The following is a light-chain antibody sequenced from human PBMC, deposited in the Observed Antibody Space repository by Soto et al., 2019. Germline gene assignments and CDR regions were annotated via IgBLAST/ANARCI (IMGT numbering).Light chain of an antibody. CDR1: QRLSASD. Sequence: EIVLTQSPGTLSLSPGQRATLSCRASQRLSASDIAWYQQTPGQAPKFIIYGVSSRATGIPDRFSGSGSGTDFTLTISRLEPEEFAVYHCQQYGSSPLITFGQGTRLEIK. J-gene: IGKJ5*01. CDR3: QQYGSSPLIT. V-gene: IGKV3-20*01. CDR2: GVS.